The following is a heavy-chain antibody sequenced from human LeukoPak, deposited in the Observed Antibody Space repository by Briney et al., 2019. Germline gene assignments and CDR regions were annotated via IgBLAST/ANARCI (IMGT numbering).Heavy chain of an antibody. D-gene: IGHD3-10*01. J-gene: IGHJ5*02. V-gene: IGHV4-34*01. Sequence: SETLSLTCAVYGGSFSGYYWSWIRQPPGKGLEWIGEINHSGSTNYNPSLKSRVTISVDTSKNQFSLKLSSVTAADTAVYYCARAPNFPSYFDPWSQGTLVTVSS. CDR1: GGSFSGYY. CDR2: INHSGST. CDR3: ARAPNFPSYFDP.